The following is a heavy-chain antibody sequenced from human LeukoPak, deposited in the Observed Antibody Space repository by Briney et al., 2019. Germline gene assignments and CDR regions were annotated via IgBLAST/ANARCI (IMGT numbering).Heavy chain of an antibody. CDR3: ARLVTEYGDYATYYYYYMDV. D-gene: IGHD4-17*01. Sequence: SETLSLTCTVSGGSISSGSYYWSWIRQPAGKGLEWIGRIYTSGSTNYNPSLKSRVTISLDTSKNQFSLKLSSVTAADTAVYYCARLVTEYGDYATYYYYYMDVWGKGTTVTISS. J-gene: IGHJ6*03. CDR1: GGSISSGSYY. CDR2: IYTSGST. V-gene: IGHV4-61*02.